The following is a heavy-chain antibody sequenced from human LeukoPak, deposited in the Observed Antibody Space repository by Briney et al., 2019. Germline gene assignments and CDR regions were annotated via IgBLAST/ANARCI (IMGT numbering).Heavy chain of an antibody. CDR3: ARDSLRTAIAMAGGNWFDP. CDR2: INPSGGST. V-gene: IGHV1-46*01. J-gene: IGHJ5*02. Sequence: ASVKVSCKASGYTFTDYHMHWVRQAPGQGLEWMGIINPSGGSTTYAEKFQGRVTMTRDTSTSTVYMELSSLRSEDTAVYYCARDSLRTAIAMAGGNWFDPWGQGTLVTVSP. D-gene: IGHD6-19*01. CDR1: GYTFTDYH.